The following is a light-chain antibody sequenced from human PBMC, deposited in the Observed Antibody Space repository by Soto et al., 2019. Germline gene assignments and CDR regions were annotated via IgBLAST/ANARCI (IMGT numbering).Light chain of an antibody. J-gene: IGKJ2*01. Sequence: EIVLTQSPGTLSLSPGERATLSCRASQSVSSSYLAWYQQKPGQAPRLFIYGASNRATGIPDRFRGTGSGSEFTLTISSLQSEDGALYYCQQYDKWPYTFGQGTKVDIK. CDR3: QQYDKWPYT. CDR2: GAS. CDR1: QSVSSSY. V-gene: IGKV3-20*01.